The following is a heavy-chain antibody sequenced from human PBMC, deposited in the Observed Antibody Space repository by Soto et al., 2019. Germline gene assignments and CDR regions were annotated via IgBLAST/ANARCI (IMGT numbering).Heavy chain of an antibody. CDR3: ARGSGGRYDY. CDR2: INGYNGNT. Sequence: QVPLVQSGPEVKKPGASVKVSYKASGYRFSGYGMSWLRQAPGQGLEWMGWINGYNGNTKHAQKFRDRVTMTSDTSTNTASMELRSVTSDDTAVYFCARGSGGRYDYWGQGTLISVSS. CDR1: GYRFSGYG. D-gene: IGHD1-26*01. J-gene: IGHJ4*02. V-gene: IGHV1-18*01.